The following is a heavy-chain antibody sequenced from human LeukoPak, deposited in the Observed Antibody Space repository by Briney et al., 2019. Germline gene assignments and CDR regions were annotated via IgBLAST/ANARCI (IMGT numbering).Heavy chain of an antibody. CDR3: ARHPHYYFDNSAR. Sequence: PSETLSLTCTVSAGSISNNSFYWGWIRQPPGKGLEWIGSMYYSGNTYYNPSLKSRVTISVDTSKNQLSLRLSSVTAADTAVYYCARHPHYYFDNSARWGQGTLVTVSS. D-gene: IGHD3-22*01. CDR2: MYYSGNT. V-gene: IGHV4-39*01. J-gene: IGHJ4*02. CDR1: AGSISNNSFY.